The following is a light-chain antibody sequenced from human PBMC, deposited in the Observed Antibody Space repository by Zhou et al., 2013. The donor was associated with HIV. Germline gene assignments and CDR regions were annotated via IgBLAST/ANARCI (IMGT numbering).Light chain of an antibody. J-gene: IGKJ4*01. CDR1: QSVNRW. V-gene: IGKV1-5*03. CDR3: QQANSFLFT. Sequence: DIQMTQSPSTLSASVGDRVTITCRASQSVNRWLAWYQQKPGKGPRLLIYKASTLESGVPSRFSGSGSGTDFTLTISSLQPEDFATYYCQQANSFLFTFGGGTKVEVK. CDR2: KAS.